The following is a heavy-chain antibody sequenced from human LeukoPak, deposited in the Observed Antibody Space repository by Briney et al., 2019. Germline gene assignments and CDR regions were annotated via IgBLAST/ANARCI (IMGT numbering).Heavy chain of an antibody. CDR3: ARGKGTTVTYNWFDP. D-gene: IGHD4-17*01. CDR2: MNPNSGNT. J-gene: IGHJ5*02. CDR1: GYTFTSYG. Sequence: ASVKVSCKASGYTFTSYGINWVRQATGQGLEWMGWMNPNSGNTGYAQKFQGRVTITRNTSISTAYMELSSLRSEDTAVYYCARGKGTTVTYNWFDPWGQGTLVTVSS. V-gene: IGHV1-8*03.